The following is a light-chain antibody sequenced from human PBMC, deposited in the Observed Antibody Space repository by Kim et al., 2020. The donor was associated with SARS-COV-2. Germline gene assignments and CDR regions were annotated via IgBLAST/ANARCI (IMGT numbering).Light chain of an antibody. V-gene: IGKV1-12*02. Sequence: DIQMTLPPSSVSASVGDRVTITCRASQDISTWLAWYQQKPGKAPKLLIYSASSLQSGVPSRFGGSGSGTDFTLTISSLQPEDFATYYCQQAYSFPYTSGQGTKLEI. CDR1: QDISTW. CDR2: SAS. CDR3: QQAYSFPYT. J-gene: IGKJ2*01.